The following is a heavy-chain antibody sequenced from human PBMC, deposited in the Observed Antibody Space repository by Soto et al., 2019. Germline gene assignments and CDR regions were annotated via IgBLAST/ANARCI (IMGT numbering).Heavy chain of an antibody. D-gene: IGHD2-2*01. J-gene: IGHJ5*02. V-gene: IGHV3-23*01. CDR3: AQARVVVPVWFDP. CDR2: ISGSGGST. CDR1: GFTFSSYA. Sequence: GGSLRLSCAASGFTFSSYAMSWVRQAPGRGLEWVSAISGSGGSTYYADSVKGRFTISRDNSKNTLYLQMNSLRAEDTAVYYCAQARVVVPVWFDPWGQGTLVTVSS.